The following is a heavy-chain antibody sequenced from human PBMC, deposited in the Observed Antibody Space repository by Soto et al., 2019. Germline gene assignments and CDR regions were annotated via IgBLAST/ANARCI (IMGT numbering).Heavy chain of an antibody. CDR1: GLTFSNDW. CDR3: ARCGGSENYCYFFDY. CDR2: IKPKTEGGTA. Sequence: GGSLRLSCADSGLTFSNDWMNWVRQAPGKGLEWVGHIKPKTEGGTADYAAPVKGRFTISRDDSKNTLYLQMNSLKTEDTAVYYCARCGGSENYCYFFDYWGRGTLVTVSS. J-gene: IGHJ4*02. D-gene: IGHD3-10*01. V-gene: IGHV3-15*07.